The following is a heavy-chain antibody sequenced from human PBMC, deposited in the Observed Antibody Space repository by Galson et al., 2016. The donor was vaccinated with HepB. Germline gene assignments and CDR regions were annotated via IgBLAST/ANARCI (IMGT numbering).Heavy chain of an antibody. CDR1: GFTFGDYA. D-gene: IGHD3-22*01. J-gene: IGHJ4*02. Sequence: LRLSCAASGFTFGDYAMSWFRQAPGKGLEWVGFIRSKTYGGPTEYAASVKGRFTISRDDSKNIAYLQMNSLKTEDTAAYYCTRYATGYYYDSSGYYAQVNYFDYWGQGTLVTVSS. V-gene: IGHV3-49*03. CDR3: TRYATGYYYDSSGYYAQVNYFDY. CDR2: IRSKTYGGPT.